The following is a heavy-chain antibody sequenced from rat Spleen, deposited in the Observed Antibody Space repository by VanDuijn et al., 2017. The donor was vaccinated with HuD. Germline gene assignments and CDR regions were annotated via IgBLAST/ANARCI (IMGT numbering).Heavy chain of an antibody. CDR2: ITYEGSSS. J-gene: IGHJ2*01. CDR1: GFIFSRSA. Sequence: EVQLVESGGGLVQPGRSLKLSCAASGFIFSRSAMAWVRQAPTKGLEWVASITYEGSSSYYGDSVKGRFTISRDNAKSTLYLQMNSLRSEDTATYYCARQIIPDYWGQGVMVTVSS. V-gene: IGHV5-29*01. D-gene: IGHD1-5*01. CDR3: ARQIIPDY.